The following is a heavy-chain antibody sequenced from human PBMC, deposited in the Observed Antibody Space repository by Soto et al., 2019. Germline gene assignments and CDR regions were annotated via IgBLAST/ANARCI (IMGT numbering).Heavy chain of an antibody. CDR1: GFTFSNYA. J-gene: IGHJ3*02. V-gene: IGHV3-23*01. Sequence: EVQLLESGGGLVQPGGSLRLSCAASGFTFSNYAMSWVLPAPGKGLEWVSAISAGGTGTHYADSVKGRFTVSRDNSKSTLYLEMHSLRAEDTAIYYCAKKLGTTSAAFDIWGQGTLVTVSS. CDR3: AKKLGTTSAAFDI. D-gene: IGHD7-27*01. CDR2: ISAGGTGT.